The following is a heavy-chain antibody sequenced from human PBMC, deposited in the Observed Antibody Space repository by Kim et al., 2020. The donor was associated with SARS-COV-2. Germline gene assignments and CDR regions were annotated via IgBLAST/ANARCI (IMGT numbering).Heavy chain of an antibody. CDR2: IYYTGSS. CDR3: ARGPPIGGGDCYSH. CDR1: GGSISSGDYY. D-gene: IGHD2-21*02. J-gene: IGHJ4*02. Sequence: SETLSLTCTVSGGSISSGDYYWSWIRQPPGKGLEWIGYIYYTGSSHYNPSLNSRVTISIDTSKNQFSLKLSSVTAADTVVYYCARGPPIGGGDCYSHWGQGTLLTVSS. V-gene: IGHV4-30-4*01.